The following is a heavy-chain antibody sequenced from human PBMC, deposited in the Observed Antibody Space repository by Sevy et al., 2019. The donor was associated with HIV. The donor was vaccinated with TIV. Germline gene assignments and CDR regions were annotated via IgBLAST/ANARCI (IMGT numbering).Heavy chain of an antibody. D-gene: IGHD1-1*01. V-gene: IGHV3-30*04. CDR3: AKDGGRAWTDFDY. CDR2: VSYDGSSQ. Sequence: GGSLRLSCAASGFTFSTSAMHWVHQAPGKGLEWVAVVSYDGSSQNYADSVEGRFTISRDDFKKMVYLQMNSLRVEDTAVYYCAKDGGRAWTDFDYWGQGTLVTVSS. CDR1: GFTFSTSA. J-gene: IGHJ4*02.